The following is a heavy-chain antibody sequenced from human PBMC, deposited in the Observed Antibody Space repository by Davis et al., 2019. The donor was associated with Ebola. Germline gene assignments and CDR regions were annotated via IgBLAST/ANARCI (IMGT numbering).Heavy chain of an antibody. CDR3: TRPYYYDSSGSDI. CDR2: IRSKANSYAT. D-gene: IGHD3-22*01. Sequence: GGSLRLSCAASGFTFSGSAMHCVSQASGKGLEWVGRIRSKANSYATAYAASVKGRFTISRDDSKNTAYLQMNSLKTEDTAVYYCTRPYYYDSSGSDIWGQGTMVTVSS. V-gene: IGHV3-73*01. J-gene: IGHJ3*02. CDR1: GFTFSGSA.